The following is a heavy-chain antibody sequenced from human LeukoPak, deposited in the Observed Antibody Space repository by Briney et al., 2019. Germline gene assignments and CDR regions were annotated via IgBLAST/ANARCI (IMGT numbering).Heavy chain of an antibody. J-gene: IGHJ4*02. CDR3: TTDGLELPNDY. CDR1: GFTFSSYG. V-gene: IGHV3-33*01. CDR2: IWYDGSNK. D-gene: IGHD1-7*01. Sequence: RGRSLRLSCAASGFTFSSYGMHWVRQAPGKGLEWVAVIWYDGSNKYYADSVKGRFTISRDNSKNTLYLQMNSLKTEDTAVYYCTTDGLELPNDYWGQGTLVTVSS.